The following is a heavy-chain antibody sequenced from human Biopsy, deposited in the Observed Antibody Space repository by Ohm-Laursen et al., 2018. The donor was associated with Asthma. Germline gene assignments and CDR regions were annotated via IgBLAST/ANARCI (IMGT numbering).Heavy chain of an antibody. J-gene: IGHJ4*02. Sequence: SLRLSCAAPGFTFSNYGMHWVRQAPGKGLDWVADISFDGSNKNYTDSVKGRFTISRDNSRNTLHLQMNSLRAEDPAVCYCAKDVFPGWELRRGPDYWGQGTLVTVSS. D-gene: IGHD1-26*01. CDR1: GFTFSNYG. CDR2: ISFDGSNK. CDR3: AKDVFPGWELRRGPDY. V-gene: IGHV3-30*18.